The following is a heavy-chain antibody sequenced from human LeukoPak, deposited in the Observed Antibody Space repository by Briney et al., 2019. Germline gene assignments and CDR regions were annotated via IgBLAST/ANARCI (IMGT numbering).Heavy chain of an antibody. Sequence: GESLKISCKASGYSFTSYWITWVRQAPGQGLEWMGWINPNSGGTNYAQKFQGRVTMTRDTSISTAYMELSRLRSDDTAVYYCARDRDYYGSGSYYKSYNWFDPWGQGTLVTVSS. D-gene: IGHD3-10*01. CDR2: INPNSGGT. CDR1: GYSFTSYW. V-gene: IGHV1-2*02. CDR3: ARDRDYYGSGSYYKSYNWFDP. J-gene: IGHJ5*02.